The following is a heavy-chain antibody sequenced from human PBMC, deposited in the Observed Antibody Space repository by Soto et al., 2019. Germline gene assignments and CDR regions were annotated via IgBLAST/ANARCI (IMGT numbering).Heavy chain of an antibody. Sequence: PWGSLRLSCAASGFTFSSYAMHWVRQAPGKGLEYVSVITSNGGNTDYASSVKGRFTISRDNSKNTLYLQMGSLRAEDTALYYCAKAWFWSGYYSLVDYWGQGTLVTVSS. CDR1: GFTFSSYA. D-gene: IGHD3-3*01. CDR2: ITSNGGNT. V-gene: IGHV3-64*01. J-gene: IGHJ4*02. CDR3: AKAWFWSGYYSLVDY.